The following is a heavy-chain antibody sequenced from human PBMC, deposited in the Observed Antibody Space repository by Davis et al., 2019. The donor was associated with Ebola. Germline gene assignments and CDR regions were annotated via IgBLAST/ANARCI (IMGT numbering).Heavy chain of an antibody. CDR3: ARIRRAGIVATSGWFDP. CDR1: GYSFTSYW. J-gene: IGHJ5*02. D-gene: IGHD5-12*01. Sequence: GESLKISCKGSGYSFTSYWIGWVRQMPGKGLEWMGIIYPGDSDTRHSPSFQGQVTISADKSISTAYLQWSSLKASDTAMYYCARIRRAGIVATSGWFDPWGQGTLVTVSS. V-gene: IGHV5-51*01. CDR2: IYPGDSDT.